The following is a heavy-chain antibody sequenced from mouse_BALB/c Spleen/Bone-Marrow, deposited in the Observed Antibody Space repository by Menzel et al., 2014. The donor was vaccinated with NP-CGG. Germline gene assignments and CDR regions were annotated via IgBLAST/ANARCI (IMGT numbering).Heavy chain of an antibody. CDR1: GYTFTSYW. Sequence: VQLQESGAELAKPEASVKMSCKASGYTFTSYWMHWVKQRPGQGLEWIGYINPSTGYTEYNQKFKDKATLTADKSSSTAYMQLSSLTSEDSAVYYCARGYYGSSLVYWGQGTLVTVSA. J-gene: IGHJ3*01. CDR3: ARGYYGSSLVY. V-gene: IGHV1-7*01. D-gene: IGHD1-1*01. CDR2: INPSTGYT.